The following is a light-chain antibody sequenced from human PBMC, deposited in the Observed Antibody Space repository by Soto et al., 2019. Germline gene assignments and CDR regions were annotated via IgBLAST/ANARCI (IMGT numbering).Light chain of an antibody. CDR3: QQYEEWPPQLT. CDR2: GAS. Sequence: EIVMTQSPATLSVSPGEGPTLSCRAGQSVGVNLAWYQQMPGQAPRLLVYGASTRATGVQARFSGSGSGTEFALTIGSLQSEDFAGYCCQQYEEWPPQLTFGGGTKVEI. J-gene: IGKJ4*01. V-gene: IGKV3-15*01. CDR1: QSVGVN.